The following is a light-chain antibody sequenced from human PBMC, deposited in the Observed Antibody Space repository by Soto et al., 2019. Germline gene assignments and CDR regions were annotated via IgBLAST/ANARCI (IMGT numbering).Light chain of an antibody. V-gene: IGLV1-40*01. Sequence: QSVLTQPPSVSGAPGQGVTISCTGGSSNIGATFDVHWYQHLPGTAPKLLIYGNSNRPSGVPDRFSASKSGASASLAITGLQADDEADYYCQSYDSSLRGSVFGGGTQLTVL. CDR3: QSYDSSLRGSV. J-gene: IGLJ2*01. CDR2: GNS. CDR1: SSNIGATFD.